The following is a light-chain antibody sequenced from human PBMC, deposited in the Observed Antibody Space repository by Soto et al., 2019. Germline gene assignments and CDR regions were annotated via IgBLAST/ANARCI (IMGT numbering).Light chain of an antibody. J-gene: IGKJ5*01. V-gene: IGKV3-15*01. Sequence: EIVMTQSPATLSVSPGERATLSCRASQGVSRGYLAWYQQKPGQAPRLLIYDTSTRATGIPARFSGSGSGTEFTLTISSLQSEDFAVYYCQQYNNWPPITFGQGTRLEIK. CDR2: DTS. CDR1: QGVSRGY. CDR3: QQYNNWPPIT.